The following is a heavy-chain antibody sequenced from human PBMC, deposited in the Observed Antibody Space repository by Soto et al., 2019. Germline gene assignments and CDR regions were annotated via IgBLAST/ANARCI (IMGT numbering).Heavy chain of an antibody. CDR1: GFTFSSYS. V-gene: IGHV3-48*02. CDR2: ISSSSSTI. Sequence: EVQLVESGGGLVQPGGSLRLSCAASGFTFSSYSMNWVRQAPGKGLEWVSYISSSSSTIYYADSVKGRFTSSRDNAKNSLYLQMNSLRDEDTAVYYCARDIPYCSGGSCPGGYWGQGTLVTVSS. D-gene: IGHD2-15*01. J-gene: IGHJ4*02. CDR3: ARDIPYCSGGSCPGGY.